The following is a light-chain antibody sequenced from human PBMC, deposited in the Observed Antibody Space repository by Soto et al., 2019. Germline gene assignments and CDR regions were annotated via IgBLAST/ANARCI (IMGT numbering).Light chain of an antibody. V-gene: IGLV3-21*04. CDR2: YDS. CDR1: NIGSKS. J-gene: IGLJ2*01. CDR3: QVWDSSSDHVV. Sequence: SYELTQPPSVSVAPGKTARITCGGNNIGSKSVHWYQQKPGQAPLLVIYYDSDRPSGTPERLSGSNSGNTATLTISRVEAGDEPDYYCQVWDSSSDHVVFGGGTRVTVL.